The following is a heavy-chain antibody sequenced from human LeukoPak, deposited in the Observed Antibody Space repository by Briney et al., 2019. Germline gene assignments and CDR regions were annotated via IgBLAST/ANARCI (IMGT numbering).Heavy chain of an antibody. Sequence: ASVKVSCKASGGTFSSYAISWVRQAPGQGLEWMGGIIPIFGTANYAQKFQGRVTITADESTSTAYMELSSLGSEDTAVYYCARGALRGNWFDPWGQGTLVTVSS. D-gene: IGHD3-16*01. V-gene: IGHV1-69*13. CDR3: ARGALRGNWFDP. CDR1: GGTFSSYA. J-gene: IGHJ5*02. CDR2: IIPIFGTA.